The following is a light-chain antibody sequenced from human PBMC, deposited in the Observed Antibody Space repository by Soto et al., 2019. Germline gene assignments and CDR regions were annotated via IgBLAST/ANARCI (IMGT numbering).Light chain of an antibody. Sequence: DIQMTQSPSSLSASVGDRVTITCRASQGISKYLGWYQQKPGKVPKLLIYAASILQSGVPSRFSGSGSGTAFTLTISSLQPEDVATYYCQKYNSAPWTFGQGTKVEIK. V-gene: IGKV1-27*01. CDR3: QKYNSAPWT. CDR1: QGISKY. CDR2: AAS. J-gene: IGKJ1*01.